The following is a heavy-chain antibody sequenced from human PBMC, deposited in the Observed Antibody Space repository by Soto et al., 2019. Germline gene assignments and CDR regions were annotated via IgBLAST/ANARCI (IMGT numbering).Heavy chain of an antibody. CDR1: GFTVSSNY. CDR3: AREAVDCSGGSCSPGYYGMDV. D-gene: IGHD2-15*01. Sequence: EAQLVETGGGLIQPGGSLRLSCAASGFTVSSNYMSWVRQAPGKGLEWGSVIYSGGSTYYADSVKGRFTISRDNSKNTLYLQMNSLRAEDTAVYYCAREAVDCSGGSCSPGYYGMDVWGQGTTVTVSS. V-gene: IGHV3-53*02. J-gene: IGHJ6*02. CDR2: IYSGGST.